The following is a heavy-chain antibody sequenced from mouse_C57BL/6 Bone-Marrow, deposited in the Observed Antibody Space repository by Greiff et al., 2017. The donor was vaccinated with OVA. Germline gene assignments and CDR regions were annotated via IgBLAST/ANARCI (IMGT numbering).Heavy chain of an antibody. CDR3: AIWLRRLYYAMDY. V-gene: IGHV1-55*01. CDR2: IYPGSGST. D-gene: IGHD2-2*01. Sequence: QVQLQQPGAELVKPGASVKMSCKASGYTFTSYWITWVKQRPGQGLEWIGDIYPGSGSTHYNEQFKSKATLTVDTSSSTAYMQLSSLTSEDSAVYYCAIWLRRLYYAMDYWGQGTSVTVSS. J-gene: IGHJ4*01. CDR1: GYTFTSYW.